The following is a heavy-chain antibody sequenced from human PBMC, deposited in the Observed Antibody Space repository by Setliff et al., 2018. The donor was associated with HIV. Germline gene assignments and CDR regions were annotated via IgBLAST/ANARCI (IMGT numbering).Heavy chain of an antibody. D-gene: IGHD4-17*01. CDR3: ARDPPGYGDSNDY. CDR1: GDSVTGYH. J-gene: IGHJ4*02. Sequence: ETLSLTCIVSGDSVTGYHWNWIRQPAGQGLEWIGRIYYNGWTDYNPSLKSRVTISIDTSKNQFSLRLHSVTAADTAVYYCARDPPGYGDSNDYWGQGTLVTVSS. CDR2: IYYNGWT. V-gene: IGHV4-59*02.